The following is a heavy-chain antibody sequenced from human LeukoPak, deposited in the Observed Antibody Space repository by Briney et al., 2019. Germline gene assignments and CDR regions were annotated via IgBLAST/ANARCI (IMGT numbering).Heavy chain of an antibody. CDR2: VNPKTGNT. D-gene: IGHD3-10*01. V-gene: IGHV1-8*01. CDR1: GYSFTSYD. Sequence: ASVKVSCKDSGYSFTSYDINWVRQAPGQGLEWVGWVNPKTGNTGYAQNFQGRVTMTRDTSISTAYMELSSLTSEDTAVYYCARGLFWFGDLKTHWFDPWGQGTLVTVSS. J-gene: IGHJ5*02. CDR3: ARGLFWFGDLKTHWFDP.